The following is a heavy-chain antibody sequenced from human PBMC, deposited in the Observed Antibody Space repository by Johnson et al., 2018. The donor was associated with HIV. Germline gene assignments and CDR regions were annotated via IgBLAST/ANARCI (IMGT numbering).Heavy chain of an antibody. D-gene: IGHD6-13*01. CDR3: ARDLWAYSTRDDALDI. CDR1: GFTFDDSA. Sequence: VQLVESGGGLVQPGKSLRLSCAASGFTFDDSAMHWVRQAPGKGLEWVSGISWNSGSIGYADSVKGRFTISRDNAKNSLYLQMNSLRAEDTALYYCARDLWAYSTRDDALDIWGQGTMVTVSS. CDR2: ISWNSGSI. J-gene: IGHJ3*02. V-gene: IGHV3-9*01.